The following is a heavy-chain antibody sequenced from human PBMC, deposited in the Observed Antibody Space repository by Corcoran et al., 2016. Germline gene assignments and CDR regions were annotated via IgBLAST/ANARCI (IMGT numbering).Heavy chain of an antibody. J-gene: IGHJ4*02. D-gene: IGHD3-10*01. CDR2: IKSKTDGGTT. CDR3: TTGYGSGSYYDY. Sequence: EVQLVESGGGLVKPGGSLRLSCAASGFTFSNAWMNWVRQAPGKGLEWVGRIKSKTDGGTTDNAAPVKGRFTISREDSKNTLYLQMNSLKPEDTAVYYCTTGYGSGSYYDYWGQGTLVTVSS. CDR1: GFTFSNAW. V-gene: IGHV3-15*07.